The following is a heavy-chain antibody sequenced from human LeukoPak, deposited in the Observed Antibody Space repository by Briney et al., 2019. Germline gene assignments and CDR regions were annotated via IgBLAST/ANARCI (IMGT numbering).Heavy chain of an antibody. CDR2: ISAYDGNT. Sequence: GASVKVSCKASGYTFTSYGISWVRQAPGQGLEWMGWISAYDGNTNYAQKLQGRVTMTTGTSTSTAYMELRSLRSDDTAVYYCARDRGTGIAAAAYDYWGQGTLVTVSS. CDR3: ARDRGTGIAAAAYDY. D-gene: IGHD6-13*01. J-gene: IGHJ4*02. V-gene: IGHV1-18*01. CDR1: GYTFTSYG.